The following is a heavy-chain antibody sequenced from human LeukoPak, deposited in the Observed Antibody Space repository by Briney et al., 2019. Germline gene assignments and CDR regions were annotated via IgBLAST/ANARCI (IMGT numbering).Heavy chain of an antibody. CDR1: GYTFTSYG. Sequence: ASVKVSCKASGYTFTSYGISWVRQAPGQGLEWMGWISAYNGNTNYAQKLQGRVTMTTDTSTSTAYMELRSLRSDDTAVYYCARTPNYYDSSGYWYYFDYWGQGTLVTVSS. CDR3: ARTPNYYDSSGYWYYFDY. D-gene: IGHD3-22*01. V-gene: IGHV1-18*01. CDR2: ISAYNGNT. J-gene: IGHJ4*02.